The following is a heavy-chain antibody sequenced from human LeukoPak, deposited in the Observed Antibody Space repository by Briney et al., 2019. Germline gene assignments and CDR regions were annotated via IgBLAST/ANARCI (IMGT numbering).Heavy chain of an antibody. CDR3: ARTRADIAAAGTFYYYGMDV. Sequence: PGGSLRLSCAASGFTFSSYSMNWVRQAPGKGLEWVSSISSSSTYIYYADSVKGRFTISRDNAKNSLYLQMNSLRAEDTAVYYCARTRADIAAAGTFYYYGMDVWGQGTTVTVSS. D-gene: IGHD6-13*01. CDR1: GFTFSSYS. J-gene: IGHJ6*02. CDR2: ISSSSTYI. V-gene: IGHV3-21*01.